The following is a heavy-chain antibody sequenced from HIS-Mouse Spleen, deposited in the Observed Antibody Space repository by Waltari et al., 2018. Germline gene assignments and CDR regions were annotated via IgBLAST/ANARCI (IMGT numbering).Heavy chain of an antibody. CDR3: ASSNWNYGY. CDR1: GGSFSGDY. V-gene: IGHV4-34*01. J-gene: IGHJ4*02. D-gene: IGHD1-7*01. CDR2: INHSGST. Sequence: QVQLQQWGAGLLKPSGTLSLTCAVYGGSFSGDYWSWIRQPPGKGLEWIGEINHSGSTNYNPSLKSRVTISVDTSKNQFSLKLSSVTAADTAVYYCASSNWNYGYWGQGTLVTVSS.